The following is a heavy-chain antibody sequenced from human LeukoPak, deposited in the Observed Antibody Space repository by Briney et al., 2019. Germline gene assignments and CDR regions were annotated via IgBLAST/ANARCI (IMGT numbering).Heavy chain of an antibody. CDR3: ARETTVTYYFDY. CDR2: IYYSGST. V-gene: IGHV4-59*01. J-gene: IGHJ4*02. CDR1: GGSISSYY. Sequence: SETLSLTCTVSGGSISSYYWSWIRQPPGKGLEWIGYIYYSGSTNYNPSLKSRVTMSVDTSKNQFSLKLSSVTAADTAVYYCARETTVTYYFDYWGQGTLVTVSS. D-gene: IGHD4-17*01.